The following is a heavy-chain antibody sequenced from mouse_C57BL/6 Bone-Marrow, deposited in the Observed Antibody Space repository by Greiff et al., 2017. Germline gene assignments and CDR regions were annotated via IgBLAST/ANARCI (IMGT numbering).Heavy chain of an antibody. D-gene: IGHD2-4*01. Sequence: EVKVEESGGGLVQPGGSLKLSCAASGFTFSDYYMYWVRQTPEKRLEWVAYISNGGGSTYYPDTVKGRFTISSDNAKNTLYLQMSRLKSEDTAMYYCAREDMITTRDYYAMDYWGQGTSVTVSS. V-gene: IGHV5-12*01. CDR1: GFTFSDYY. CDR2: ISNGGGST. CDR3: AREDMITTRDYYAMDY. J-gene: IGHJ4*01.